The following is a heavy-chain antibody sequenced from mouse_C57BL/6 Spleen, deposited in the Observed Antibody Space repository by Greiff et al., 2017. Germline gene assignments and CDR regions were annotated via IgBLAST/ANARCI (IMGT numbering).Heavy chain of an antibody. D-gene: IGHD2-5*01. Sequence: EVKLVESGGGLVKPGGSLKLSCAASGFTFSDYGMHWVRQAPEMGLEWVAYISSGSSTIYYADTVKGRFTILRANAKNTLFLQMTSLRSEATATYYCSRTGYSNYEMDYWGQGTTLTVSS. CDR3: SRTGYSNYEMDY. V-gene: IGHV5-17*01. CDR1: GFTFSDYG. J-gene: IGHJ2*01. CDR2: ISSGSSTI.